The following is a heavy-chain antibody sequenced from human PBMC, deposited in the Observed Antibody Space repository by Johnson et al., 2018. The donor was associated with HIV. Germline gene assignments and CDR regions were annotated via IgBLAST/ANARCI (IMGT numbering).Heavy chain of an antibody. J-gene: IGHJ3*02. Sequence: VHLVESGGGVVRPGGSLRLSCAASGFTFDDYGMSWVRQAPGKGLEWVSGINWNGGSTGYAASVKGRFTISRDNAKNSLYLQVNSLRAEDTAVYYCARSYSRWDDVFDIWGQGTMVTVSS. CDR3: ARSYSRWDDVFDI. V-gene: IGHV3-20*04. D-gene: IGHD1-26*01. CDR2: INWNGGST. CDR1: GFTFDDYG.